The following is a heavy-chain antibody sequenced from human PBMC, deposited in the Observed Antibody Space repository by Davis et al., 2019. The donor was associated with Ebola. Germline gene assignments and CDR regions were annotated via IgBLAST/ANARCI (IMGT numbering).Heavy chain of an antibody. D-gene: IGHD3-3*01. V-gene: IGHV4-4*02. CDR3: ARRGGYDFWSGYGVRFDP. CDR2: INHSEST. CDR1: GGSLTSRNW. Sequence: SETLSLTCTVSGGSLTSRNWWSWVRQPPGKGLEWIGEINHSESTNYNPSLKSRVTISVDTSKNQFSLKLSSVTAADTAVYYCARRGGYDFWSGYGVRFDPWGQGTLVTVSS. J-gene: IGHJ5*02.